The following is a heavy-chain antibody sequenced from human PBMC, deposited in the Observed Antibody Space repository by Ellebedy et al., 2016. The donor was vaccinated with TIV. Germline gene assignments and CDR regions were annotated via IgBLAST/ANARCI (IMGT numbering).Heavy chain of an antibody. D-gene: IGHD3-22*01. Sequence: PGGSLRLSCKGSGYSFATYWIGWVRQMPGKGLEWMGTIYPGDSDTRYSPSFQGQVTISADKSITTAYLQWSSLKASDTAIYYCARRGADSREDYWGQGTLVTVSS. CDR1: GYSFATYW. CDR2: IYPGDSDT. J-gene: IGHJ4*02. CDR3: ARRGADSREDY. V-gene: IGHV5-51*01.